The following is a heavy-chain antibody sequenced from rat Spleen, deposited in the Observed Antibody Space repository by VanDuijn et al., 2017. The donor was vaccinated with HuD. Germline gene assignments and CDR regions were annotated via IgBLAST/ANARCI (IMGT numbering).Heavy chain of an antibody. J-gene: IGHJ3*01. CDR2: INTGGDST. D-gene: IGHD1-7*01. CDR3: ARPDYGYPFAY. V-gene: IGHV5-27*01. CDR1: GLPFSKYY. Sequence: EVQLAESGGGSVQPGGSLQLSCEASGLPFSKYYMAWVRQAPTKGLEWVAYINTGGDSTYYRDSVKGRFTISRDDAKSTLYLQVDSLRSDDTATYYCARPDYGYPFAYWGQGTLVTVSS.